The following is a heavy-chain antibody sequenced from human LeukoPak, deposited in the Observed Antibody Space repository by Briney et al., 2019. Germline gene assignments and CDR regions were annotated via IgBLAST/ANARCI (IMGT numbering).Heavy chain of an antibody. D-gene: IGHD3-22*01. Sequence: SETLSLTCTVSGGSISSYYWSWIRQPPGKGLEWIACISYSGSTKYNPSLKSRVTISVDTSKNQLSLKLSSVTAADTAVYYCAREPGFDSSGYLNWFDPWGQGALVTVSS. CDR2: ISYSGST. CDR3: AREPGFDSSGYLNWFDP. J-gene: IGHJ5*02. V-gene: IGHV4-59*01. CDR1: GGSISSYY.